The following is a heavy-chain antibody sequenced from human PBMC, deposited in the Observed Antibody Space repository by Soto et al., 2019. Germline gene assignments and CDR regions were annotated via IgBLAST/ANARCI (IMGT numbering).Heavy chain of an antibody. D-gene: IGHD3-3*01. CDR3: ARDTTLILEWLLFDY. CDR1: GFTFSSYS. Sequence: EVQLVESGGGLVKPGGSLRLSCAASGFTFSSYSMNWVRQAPGKGLEWVSSISSSSSYIYYADSVKGRFTISRDNAKNSLYLQMNSLRAEDTAVYYCARDTTLILEWLLFDYWGQGTLVTVSS. CDR2: ISSSSSYI. V-gene: IGHV3-21*01. J-gene: IGHJ4*02.